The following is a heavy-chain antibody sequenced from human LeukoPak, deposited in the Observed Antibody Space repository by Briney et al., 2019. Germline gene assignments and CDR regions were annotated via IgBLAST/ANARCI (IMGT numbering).Heavy chain of an antibody. D-gene: IGHD6-19*01. J-gene: IGHJ4*02. CDR3: ARDPSNSGGWHPFLDY. Sequence: SVKVSCKASGGTFSSYAISWVRQAPGQGLEWMGGIIPIFGTANYAQKFQGRVTITADESTSTAYMELRSLRSDDTAVYYCARDPSNSGGWHPFLDYWGQGTLVTVSS. CDR1: GGTFSSYA. CDR2: IIPIFGTA. V-gene: IGHV1-69*13.